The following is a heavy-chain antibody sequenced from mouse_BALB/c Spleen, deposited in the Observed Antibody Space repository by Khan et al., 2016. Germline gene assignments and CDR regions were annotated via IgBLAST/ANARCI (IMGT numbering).Heavy chain of an antibody. V-gene: IGHV3-2*02. CDR2: ISYSGNT. D-gene: IGHD2-4*01. CDR3: ARGGYDYDWYVDV. CDR1: GYSITSDYA. J-gene: IGHJ1*01. Sequence: EVKLLESGPGLVKPSQSLSLTCTVTGYSITSDYAWNWIRQFPGNKLEWMGYISYSGNTNYNPSLKSRISITRETSKNQFFLQLNSVTSEDTATYYCARGGYDYDWYVDVWGAGTTVTVSS.